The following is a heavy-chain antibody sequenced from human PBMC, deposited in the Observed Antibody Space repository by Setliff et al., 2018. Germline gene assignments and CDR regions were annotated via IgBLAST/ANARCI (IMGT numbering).Heavy chain of an antibody. CDR3: ARGPRYSGSYYVNY. CDR2: INHSGSS. D-gene: IGHD1-26*01. CDR1: GGPFSGYY. V-gene: IGHV4-34*01. J-gene: IGHJ4*02. Sequence: SETLSLTCAVYGGPFSGYYWTWIRQPPGKGLEWIGEINHSGSSNYNPSLKSRVTISVDTSKNQFSLNLSSVTAADTAVYYCARGPRYSGSYYVNYWGQGTLVTVSS.